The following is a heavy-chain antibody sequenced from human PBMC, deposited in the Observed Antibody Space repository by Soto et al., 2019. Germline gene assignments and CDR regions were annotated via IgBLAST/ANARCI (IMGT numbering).Heavy chain of an antibody. CDR3: ARVPSDPRWYGAGY. V-gene: IGHV1-3*01. CDR1: GYTFTSYA. Sequence: QVQLVQSGAEVKKPGASVKVSCKASGYTFTSYAMHWVRQAPGQRLEWMGWINAGNGNTKYSQKFQGRVTITRDTSASTADMELSSLRSEDTAVYYCARVPSDPRWYGAGYWGQGTLVTVSS. J-gene: IGHJ4*02. D-gene: IGHD6-13*01. CDR2: INAGNGNT.